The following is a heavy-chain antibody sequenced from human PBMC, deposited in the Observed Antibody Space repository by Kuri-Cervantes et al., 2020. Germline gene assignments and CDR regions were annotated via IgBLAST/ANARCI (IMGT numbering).Heavy chain of an antibody. CDR2: ISYDGSNK. CDR3: ARVTAAGQYYYYYYGMDV. J-gene: IGHJ6*02. V-gene: IGHV3-30*03. D-gene: IGHD6-13*01. CDR1: GFTFSNYG. Sequence: GESLKISCAASGFTFSNYGMHWVRQAPGKGLEWVAVISYDGSNKYYADSVKGRFTISRDNSKNTLYLQMNSLRAEDTAVYYCARVTAAGQYYYYYYGMDVWGQGTTVTVSS.